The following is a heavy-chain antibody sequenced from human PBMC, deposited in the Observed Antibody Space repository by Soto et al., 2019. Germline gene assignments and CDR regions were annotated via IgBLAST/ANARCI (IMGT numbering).Heavy chain of an antibody. V-gene: IGHV1-69*08. CDR1: GGTFSSYT. CDR2: IIPILGIA. D-gene: IGHD2-15*01. Sequence: QVQLVQSGAEVKKPGSSVKVSCKASGGTFSSYTISWVRQAPGQGLEWMGRIIPILGIANYAQKFQGRVTITADKSTSTAYMERSSLRSEDTAVYYCARDANKVVAATPGFDYWGQGTLVTVSS. J-gene: IGHJ4*02. CDR3: ARDANKVVAATPGFDY.